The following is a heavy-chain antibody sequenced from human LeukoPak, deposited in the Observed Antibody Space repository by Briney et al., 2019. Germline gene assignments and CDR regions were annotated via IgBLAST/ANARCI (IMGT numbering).Heavy chain of an antibody. CDR2: ISTYNGNT. J-gene: IGHJ6*03. D-gene: IGHD6-19*01. V-gene: IGHV1-18*01. CDR1: GYTFTSHG. Sequence: ASVKVSCKASGYTFTSHGISWVRQAPGQGLEWMGWISTYNGNTNYAQKLQGRVSMTTDTSTSTAYMDLRSLRSDDTAVYYCARDYSSGSNYYYYYMDVWGKGTAVTVSS. CDR3: ARDYSSGSNYYYYYMDV.